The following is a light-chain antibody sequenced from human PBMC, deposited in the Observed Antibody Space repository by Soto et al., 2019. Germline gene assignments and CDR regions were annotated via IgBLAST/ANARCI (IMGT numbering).Light chain of an antibody. CDR1: QGINRW. V-gene: IGKV1D-12*01. J-gene: IGKJ5*01. CDR3: QQANSFPSIT. CDR2: AAS. Sequence: DIQMTQSPSSVSASVGDRITITCRASQGINRWLTWYQQKPGQAPKLLIYAASTLQTGVPSRFXGSGSGTDFTLTISSLQPEDFATYYCQQANSFPSITFGQGTRLEIK.